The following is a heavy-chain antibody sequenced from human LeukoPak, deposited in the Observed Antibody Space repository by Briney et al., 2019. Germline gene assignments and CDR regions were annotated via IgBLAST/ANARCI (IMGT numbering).Heavy chain of an antibody. Sequence: ASVKVSCTASGYTFTGYYMHWVRQAPGQGLEWMAWINPNSGGTNYAQKFQGRVTMTRDTSISTAYMELNRLRSDDTAVYYCARGGYGVTMVRGVLDYWGQGTLVTVSS. CDR3: ARGGYGVTMVRGVLDY. D-gene: IGHD3-10*01. CDR1: GYTFTGYY. CDR2: INPNSGGT. V-gene: IGHV1-2*02. J-gene: IGHJ4*02.